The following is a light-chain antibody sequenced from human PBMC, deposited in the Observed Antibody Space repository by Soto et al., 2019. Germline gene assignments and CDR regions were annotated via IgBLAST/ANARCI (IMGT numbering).Light chain of an antibody. CDR3: QQSYSTPKT. Sequence: DIQMTQSPSSLSYSVGDRVTITCRASQSISSYLNWYQQKPGKAPKLLIYAASSLQSGVPSRFSGSGSGTDFTLTISSLQPEDFATYYCQQSYSTPKTFGQGSKVDI. J-gene: IGKJ1*01. CDR2: AAS. V-gene: IGKV1-39*01. CDR1: QSISSY.